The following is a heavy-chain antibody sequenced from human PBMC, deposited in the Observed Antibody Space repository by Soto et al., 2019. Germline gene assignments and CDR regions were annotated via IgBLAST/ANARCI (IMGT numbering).Heavy chain of an antibody. V-gene: IGHV1-69*13. J-gene: IGHJ4*02. Sequence: ASVKVSCKASGGTFSSYAISWVRQAPGQGLEWMGGIIPIFGTANYAQKFQGRVTITADESTSTAYMELSSLRSEDTAVYYCARDHSSSSRGDYWGQGTLVTVSS. CDR3: ARDHSSSSRGDY. CDR2: IIPIFGTA. CDR1: GGTFSSYA. D-gene: IGHD6-6*01.